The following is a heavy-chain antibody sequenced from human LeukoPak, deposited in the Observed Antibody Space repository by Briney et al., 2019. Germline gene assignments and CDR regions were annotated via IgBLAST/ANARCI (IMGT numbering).Heavy chain of an antibody. CDR2: IYSGGST. CDR3: ARESGGTSIDY. Sequence: AGGSLRLSCAASGFTFSSYSMNWVRQAPGERLECVSVIYSGGSTYYGDSVKGRFTISRDNSKNTLSLQMNSLRVEDTAVYYCARESGGTSIDYWGQGTLVTVSS. CDR1: GFTFSSYS. D-gene: IGHD2-15*01. J-gene: IGHJ4*02. V-gene: IGHV3-53*01.